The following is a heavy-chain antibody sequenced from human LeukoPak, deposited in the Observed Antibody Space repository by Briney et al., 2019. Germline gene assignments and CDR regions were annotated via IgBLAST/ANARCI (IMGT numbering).Heavy chain of an antibody. CDR1: GFTFSSYA. V-gene: IGHV3-7*01. J-gene: IGHJ5*02. Sequence: GGSLRLSCAASGFTFSSYAMSWVRQAPGKGLEWVANIKQDGSEKYYVDSVKGRFTISRDNAKNSLYLQMNSLRAEDTAVYYCARDPPDYGDYSSWFDPWGQGTLVTVSS. D-gene: IGHD4-17*01. CDR2: IKQDGSEK. CDR3: ARDPPDYGDYSSWFDP.